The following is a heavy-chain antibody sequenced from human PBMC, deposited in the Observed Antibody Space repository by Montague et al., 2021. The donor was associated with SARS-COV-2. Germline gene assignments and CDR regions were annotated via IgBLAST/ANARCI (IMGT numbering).Heavy chain of an antibody. J-gene: IGHJ4*02. CDR2: LFYSGSS. CDR3: VAEWLAIYYFDF. V-gene: IGHV4-39*01. D-gene: IGHD6-19*01. CDR1: GGSISSSNYY. Sequence: SETLSLTCTVAGGSISSSNYYWGWIRQPPGKGLEWIGSLFYSGSSFYNPSLKSRVTISVDTSKNQFTLRLSSVTAAATAVYYCVAEWLAIYYFDFWGQGTLVTVSS.